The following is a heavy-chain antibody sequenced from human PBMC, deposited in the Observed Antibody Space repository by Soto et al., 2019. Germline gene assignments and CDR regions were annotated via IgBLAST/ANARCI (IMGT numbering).Heavy chain of an antibody. CDR2: ISYDGSNK. J-gene: IGHJ4*02. D-gene: IGHD3-3*01. V-gene: IGHV3-30*18. CDR1: GFTFSSYG. Sequence: PGGSLRLSCAASGFTFSSYGMHWVRQAPGKGLEWVAVISYDGSNKYYADSVKGRFTISRDNSKNTLYLQMNSLRAEDTAVYYCAKLGRITIFGVVSPDFDYWGQGT. CDR3: AKLGRITIFGVVSPDFDY.